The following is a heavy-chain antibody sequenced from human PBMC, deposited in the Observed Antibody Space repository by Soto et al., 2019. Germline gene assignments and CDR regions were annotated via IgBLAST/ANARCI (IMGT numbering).Heavy chain of an antibody. V-gene: IGHV4-59*01. CDR2: IYYSGST. D-gene: IGHD6-19*01. CDR1: GGSISSYY. J-gene: IGHJ4*02. CDR3: ARLEYSSGWYRFGY. Sequence: SETLSLTCTVSGGSISSYYWSWIRQPPGKGLEWIGYIYYSGSTNYNPSLKSRVTISVDTSKNQFSLKLSSVTAADTAVYYCARLEYSSGWYRFGYWGQGTLVTVS.